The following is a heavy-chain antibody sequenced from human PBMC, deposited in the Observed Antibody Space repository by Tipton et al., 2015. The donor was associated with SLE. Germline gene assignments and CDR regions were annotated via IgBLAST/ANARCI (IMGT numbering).Heavy chain of an antibody. CDR3: AGGTGAYFDH. Sequence: SLRLSCAASGFTYSGYAMHWVRQAPGKGLEWVAFIRADGSDKDYTDSVKGRFTISGDNSKNTLYLQMNRLRVEDTAVYYCAGGTGAYFDHRGQGTLVTVSS. J-gene: IGHJ4*02. CDR1: GFTYSGYA. CDR2: IRADGSDK. V-gene: IGHV3-30*02. D-gene: IGHD3-16*01.